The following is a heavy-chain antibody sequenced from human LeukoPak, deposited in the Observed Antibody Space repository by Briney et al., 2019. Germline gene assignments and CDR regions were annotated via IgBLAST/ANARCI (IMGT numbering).Heavy chain of an antibody. J-gene: IGHJ6*02. V-gene: IGHV1-18*01. CDR1: GYTFTSYG. D-gene: IGHD3-22*01. CDR3: ARDAEYYYDSSGYYYYYGMDV. Sequence: ASVNLCFTASGYTFTSYGISWMRQAPGQGLEWMGWISVYNGNTNYSQKLQGRVTMTTDTSTSTAYMELRSLRSDDTAVYYCARDAEYYYDSSGYYYYYGMDVWGQGTTVTVSS. CDR2: ISVYNGNT.